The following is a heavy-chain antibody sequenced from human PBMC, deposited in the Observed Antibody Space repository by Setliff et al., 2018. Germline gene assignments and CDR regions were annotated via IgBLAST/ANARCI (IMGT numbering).Heavy chain of an antibody. V-gene: IGHV4-39*01. D-gene: IGHD3-3*01. Sequence: SETLSLTCTVSGGSISSGNYFWDWIRQPPGKGLEWIGSIHYSGETFHDPSLKSRVSIFVDTSQNQFFLRLNSLTAADTAVYYCARTSYELCGYYGNRCNHHMDVWGKGSPVTVSS. J-gene: IGHJ6*03. CDR3: ARTSYELCGYYGNRCNHHMDV. CDR2: IHYSGET. CDR1: GGSISSGNYF.